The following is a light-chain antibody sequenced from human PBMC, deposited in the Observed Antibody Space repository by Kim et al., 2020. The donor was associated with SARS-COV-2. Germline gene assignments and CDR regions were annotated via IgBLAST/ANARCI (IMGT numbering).Light chain of an antibody. J-gene: IGKJ1*01. CDR2: SAS. CDR3: QHDGPSQCT. V-gene: IGKV3-20*01. CDR1: QCVSSSY. Sequence: SPAERATLSCRASQCVSSSYLAWDQQKPGQAPRLLIYSASSRATSIPVRFRGSGSGTDFTLTISRLEPEDFAVFYCQHDGPSQCTFGPGNKVDIK.